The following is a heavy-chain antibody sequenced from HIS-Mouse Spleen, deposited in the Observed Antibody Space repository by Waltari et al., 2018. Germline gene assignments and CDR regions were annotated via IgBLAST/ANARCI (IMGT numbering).Heavy chain of an antibody. V-gene: IGHV3-30-3*01. CDR1: GFTFSSCA. Sequence: QVQLVESGGGVVQPGRSLRLSCAASGFTFSSCAMQGVRQAPGKGREWVAVISYDGSNKYYADSVTGRFTISRDNSKNAQYLQMNSLRAEDTAVYYCARGFVDTAMVDYWGQGTLVTVSS. CDR3: ARGFVDTAMVDY. CDR2: ISYDGSNK. J-gene: IGHJ4*02. D-gene: IGHD5-18*01.